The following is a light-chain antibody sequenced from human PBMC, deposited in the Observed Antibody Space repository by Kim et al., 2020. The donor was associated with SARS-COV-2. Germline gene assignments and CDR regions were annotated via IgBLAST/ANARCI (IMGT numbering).Light chain of an antibody. V-gene: IGKV3-15*01. J-gene: IGKJ1*01. CDR1: KSVNSN. Sequence: SVTEGERATVSCRASKSVNSNVACYQQKPGHAPRLLIYGASTRATGVPARFTGSGSGTEFTLTISSLQSEDFAVYYCQEYDNWPVFGQGTKVDIK. CDR2: GAS. CDR3: QEYDNWPV.